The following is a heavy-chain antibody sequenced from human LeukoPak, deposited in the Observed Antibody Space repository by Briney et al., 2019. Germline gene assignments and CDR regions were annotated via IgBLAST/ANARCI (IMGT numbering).Heavy chain of an antibody. CDR3: ARDGFTGPRTAYLDH. J-gene: IGHJ4*01. D-gene: IGHD2-8*02. Sequence: GGSLRLSCAASGFTFTSYSMNWVRQAPGKGLEWVSRLGADGSGTNYADSVKGRFTISRDNAKNTVYLQMSSLRAEDTAVYYCARDGFTGPRTAYLDHWGQGTLVTVSS. CDR2: LGADGSGT. V-gene: IGHV3-74*01. CDR1: GFTFTSYS.